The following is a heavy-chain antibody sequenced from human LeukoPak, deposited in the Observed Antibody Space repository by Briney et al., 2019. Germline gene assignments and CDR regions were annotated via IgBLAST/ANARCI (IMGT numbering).Heavy chain of an antibody. J-gene: IGHJ3*02. CDR2: INDSGDNI. CDR3: AKGLNVFDI. V-gene: IGHV3-23*01. D-gene: IGHD3-16*01. CDR1: GFTFSNYA. Sequence: PGGSLRLSCAASGFTFSNYAMSWIRQAPGKGLEWVSAINDSGDNIYYTDSVKGRFTISRDNSKNTLYLQMNSLRAEDTAVYYCAKGLNVFDIWGQGTMVTVSS.